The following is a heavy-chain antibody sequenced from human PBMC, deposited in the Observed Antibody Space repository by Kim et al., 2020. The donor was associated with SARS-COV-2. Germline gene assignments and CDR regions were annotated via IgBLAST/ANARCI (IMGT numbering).Heavy chain of an antibody. J-gene: IGHJ4*02. Sequence: SETLSLTCTVSGDSVSSDDYYWSWIRQPPGKGLEWIGYIFYKGNTYYNPSLESRLTISIDTSKNQFSLNLISVTAADTAVYYCGRLVDIVPTIQGSFDYWGRGTLVTVTS. CDR1: GDSVSSDDYY. V-gene: IGHV4-30-4*01. CDR2: IFYKGNT. D-gene: IGHD5-12*01. CDR3: GRLVDIVPTIQGSFDY.